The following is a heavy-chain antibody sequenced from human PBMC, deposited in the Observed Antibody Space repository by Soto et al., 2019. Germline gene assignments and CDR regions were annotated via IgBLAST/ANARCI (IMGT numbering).Heavy chain of an antibody. V-gene: IGHV1-18*04. D-gene: IGHD3-22*01. CDR1: GYTFNSHG. CDR3: ARPDYYNTGSGAFDI. CDR2: ISVYDGKT. Sequence: QGQLVQSGAEVKKPGASVNVSCKASGYTFNSHGISWVRQAPGQGLEWMGWISVYDGKTKYAQNFQGRVTMTTDRLTSTAYMELRSLRSDDTGVYYCARPDYYNTGSGAFDIWGQGTTVTGSS. J-gene: IGHJ3*02.